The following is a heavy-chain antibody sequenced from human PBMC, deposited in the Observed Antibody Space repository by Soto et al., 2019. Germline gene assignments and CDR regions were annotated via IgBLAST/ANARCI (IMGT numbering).Heavy chain of an antibody. CDR1: GFTFSSYG. CDR2: ISYDGSNK. V-gene: IGHV3-30*03. D-gene: IGHD1-26*01. Sequence: PGGSLRLSCAASGFTFSSYGMHWVRQAPGKGLEWVAVISYDGSNKYYADSVKGRFTISRDNSKNTLYLQMNSPRAEDTAVYYCAMGSYFDYWGQGTLVTVSS. CDR3: AMGSYFDY. J-gene: IGHJ4*02.